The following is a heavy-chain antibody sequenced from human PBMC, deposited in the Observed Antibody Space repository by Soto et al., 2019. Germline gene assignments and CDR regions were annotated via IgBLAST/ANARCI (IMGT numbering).Heavy chain of an antibody. CDR1: GFTFSNYG. J-gene: IGHJ4*02. CDR3: YSGPGSCPPRTRRFDH. D-gene: IGHD3-10*01. Sequence: GGSLRLSCAASGFTFSNYGMHWVRQGPGKGLEWVAIIWYDGNKKYYADSAKGRFTISRDNSKNTLYLQINSLSAEDTAVYYCYSGPGSCPPRTRRFDHWGQGTLVTVSS. V-gene: IGHV3-33*01. CDR2: IWYDGNKK.